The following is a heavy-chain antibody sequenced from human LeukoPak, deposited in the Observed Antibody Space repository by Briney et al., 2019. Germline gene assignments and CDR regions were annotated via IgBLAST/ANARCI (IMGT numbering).Heavy chain of an antibody. V-gene: IGHV3-43*02. Sequence: GGSLRLSCAASGFTFNRYAMHWVRQAPGKGLEWVGLISGDGITTYYLDSVKGRFTISRDNSKNSLYLNMNSLRSEDTALYYCAKDHVYGGADDWGQGTLVTVSS. D-gene: IGHD4-23*01. CDR3: AKDHVYGGADD. CDR1: GFTFNRYA. J-gene: IGHJ4*02. CDR2: ISGDGITT.